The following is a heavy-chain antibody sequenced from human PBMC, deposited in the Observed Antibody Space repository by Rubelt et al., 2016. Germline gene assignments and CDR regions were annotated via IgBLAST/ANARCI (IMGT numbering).Heavy chain of an antibody. J-gene: IGHJ3*02. CDR2: IYSGGST. CDR1: GFTVSSNY. D-gene: IGHD3-22*01. V-gene: IGHV3-66*02. CDR3: ARDFGYDSSGYQDAFDI. Sequence: GGGLVQPGESLRLSCAASGFTVSSNYMSWVRQAPGKGLEWVSVIYSGGSTYYADSVKGRFTISRDNSKNTLYLQMNSLRAEDTAVYYCARDFGYDSSGYQDAFDIWGQGTMVTVSS.